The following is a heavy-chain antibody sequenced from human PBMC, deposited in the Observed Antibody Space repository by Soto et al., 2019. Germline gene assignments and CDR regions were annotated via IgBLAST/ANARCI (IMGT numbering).Heavy chain of an antibody. Sequence: EVQLLESGGGLVQPGGSLRLSCAASGFTFSFCAMNWVRQAPGKGLEWVSRTRGSGGDTYYADSVRGRFTISRDSSKNTLYLQMNSLRVEDTAVYYCVKGHSHSYYYFDYWGQGTLVTVSS. V-gene: IGHV3-23*01. D-gene: IGHD1-26*01. J-gene: IGHJ4*02. CDR2: TRGSGGDT. CDR3: VKGHSHSYYYFDY. CDR1: GFTFSFCA.